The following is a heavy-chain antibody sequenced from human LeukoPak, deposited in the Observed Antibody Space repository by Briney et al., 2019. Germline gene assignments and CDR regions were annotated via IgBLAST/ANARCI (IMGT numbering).Heavy chain of an antibody. CDR3: AKAQGYYDSSGYFTGYYFDY. Sequence: GGSLRLSCPASGFTFSSYGMHWVRQAPGKWLEWVAVISYDGSNKYYADSVKGRFTISRDNSKNTLYLQMNSLRAEDTAVYYCAKAQGYYDSSGYFTGYYFDYWGQGTLVTVSS. CDR1: GFTFSSYG. CDR2: ISYDGSNK. J-gene: IGHJ4*02. D-gene: IGHD3-22*01. V-gene: IGHV3-30*18.